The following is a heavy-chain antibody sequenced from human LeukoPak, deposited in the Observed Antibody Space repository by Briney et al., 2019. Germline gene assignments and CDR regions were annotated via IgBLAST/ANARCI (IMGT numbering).Heavy chain of an antibody. CDR2: ISYEGSNK. Sequence: GRSLRLSCAASGFTFNSYAIHWVRQAPGRGLEWVAVISYEGSNKYYADFVKGRLTISRDNSRKTLYLQMNSLSAEDTAVYYCARAFGAYGSGSYSPFDYWGQGTLVTVSS. J-gene: IGHJ4*02. D-gene: IGHD3-10*01. V-gene: IGHV3-30*04. CDR1: GFTFNSYA. CDR3: ARAFGAYGSGSYSPFDY.